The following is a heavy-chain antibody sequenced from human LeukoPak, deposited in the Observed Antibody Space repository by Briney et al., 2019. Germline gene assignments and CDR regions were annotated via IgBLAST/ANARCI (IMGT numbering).Heavy chain of an antibody. Sequence: GASVKVSCKASGGTFSSYAISWVRQAPGQGLEWMGGIIPIFGTANYAQKFQGRVTITADESTSTAYMELSSLRSEDTAVYYCARETSTVVTHAFDIWGQGTMVTVSS. D-gene: IGHD4-23*01. J-gene: IGHJ3*02. CDR2: IIPIFGTA. CDR1: GGTFSSYA. CDR3: ARETSTVVTHAFDI. V-gene: IGHV1-69*13.